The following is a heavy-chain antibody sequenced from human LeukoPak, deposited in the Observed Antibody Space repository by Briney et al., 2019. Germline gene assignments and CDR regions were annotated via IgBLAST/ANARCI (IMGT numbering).Heavy chain of an antibody. J-gene: IGHJ4*02. CDR2: IYYSGST. D-gene: IGHD5-18*01. V-gene: IGHV4-31*03. CDR1: GGSISSGGYY. Sequence: SETLSLTCTVSGGSISSGGYYWSWIRQHPGKGLEWIGYIYYSGSTYYNPSLESRVTISVDTSKNQFSLKLSSVTAADTAVYYCARDPRRTRGYSYGGFDYWGQGTLVTVSS. CDR3: ARDPRRTRGYSYGGFDY.